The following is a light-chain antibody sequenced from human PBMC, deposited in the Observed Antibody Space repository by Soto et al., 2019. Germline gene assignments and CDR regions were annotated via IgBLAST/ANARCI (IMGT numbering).Light chain of an antibody. CDR2: DTS. V-gene: IGKV3-20*01. CDR1: QSVGGNS. J-gene: IGKJ1*01. CDR3: HQYQNSPRT. Sequence: ETVLTQSPGTLSLSPGERATVSCRASQSVGGNSLAWYQQRPGQAPRLLIYDTSKRATGIPDRFSGSGSGTDFTLTISRLEPADFAVYYCHQYQNSPRTFGQGTKVEIK.